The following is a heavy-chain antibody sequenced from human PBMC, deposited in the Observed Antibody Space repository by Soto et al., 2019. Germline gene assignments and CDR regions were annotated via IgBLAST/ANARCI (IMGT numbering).Heavy chain of an antibody. Sequence: GGSLRLSCAASGFAFSSYCMHWVRQAPGKGLEWVAYICNNGSKTNYADSVKGRFTISRDNSKNSLYLQMNSLRAEDTAVYYCARIGYCGGDCLGAFDIWGQGTMVTVSS. CDR2: ICNNGSKT. CDR3: ARIGYCGGDCLGAFDI. J-gene: IGHJ3*02. D-gene: IGHD2-21*02. CDR1: GFAFSSYC. V-gene: IGHV3-33*08.